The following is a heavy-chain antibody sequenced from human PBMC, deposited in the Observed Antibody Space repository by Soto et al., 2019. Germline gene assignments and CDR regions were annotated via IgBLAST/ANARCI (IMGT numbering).Heavy chain of an antibody. D-gene: IGHD3-22*01. J-gene: IGHJ4*02. CDR3: ARDLSGYHDY. V-gene: IGHV4-61*01. CDR1: GGSVPSGSYY. Sequence: PSETLSPTCTVSGGSVPSGSYYWSWIRQPPGKGLEWIGYIYYSGSTNYNPSLKSRVTISVDTSKNQFSLKLSSVTAADTAVYYCARDLSGYHDYWGQGTLVTVSS. CDR2: IYYSGST.